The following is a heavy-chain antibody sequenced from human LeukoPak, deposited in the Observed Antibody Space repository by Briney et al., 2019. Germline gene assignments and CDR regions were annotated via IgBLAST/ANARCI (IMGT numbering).Heavy chain of an antibody. J-gene: IGHJ5*02. V-gene: IGHV3-30*03. CDR1: GFTFSSYG. CDR2: ISYDGSNK. Sequence: GSLRLSCAASGFTFSSYGMHWVRQAPGKGLEWVAVISYDGSNKYYADSVKGRFTISRDNSKNTLYLQMNSLRAEDTAVYYCARLYSSLTHNWFDPWGQGTLVTVSS. CDR3: ARLYSSLTHNWFDP. D-gene: IGHD6-13*01.